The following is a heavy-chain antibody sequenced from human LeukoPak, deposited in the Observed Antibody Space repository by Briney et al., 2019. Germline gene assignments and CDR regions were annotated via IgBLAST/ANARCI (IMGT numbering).Heavy chain of an antibody. CDR2: ISWNSGSI. CDR3: AKATLISSSWYYGMDV. D-gene: IGHD6-13*01. Sequence: GGSLRLSCAASGFTFDDYAMHWVRQAPGKGLEWVSGISWNSGSIGYADSVMGRFTISRDNAKNSLYLQMNSLRAEDTALYYCAKATLISSSWYYGMDVWGQGTTVTVSS. CDR1: GFTFDDYA. J-gene: IGHJ6*02. V-gene: IGHV3-9*01.